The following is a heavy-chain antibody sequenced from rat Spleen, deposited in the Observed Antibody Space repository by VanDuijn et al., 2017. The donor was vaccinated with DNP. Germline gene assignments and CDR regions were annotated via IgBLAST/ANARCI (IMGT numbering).Heavy chain of an antibody. J-gene: IGHJ4*01. CDR3: ARVGGTTLYYYAMDA. D-gene: IGHD1-5*01. CDR1: GFTFSNYG. V-gene: IGHV5-29*01. Sequence: EVQLVESGGGLVQPGRSLKLSCAASGFTFSNYGMAWVRQAPQKGLEWVATITSDGSSTYYRVSVKGRFTISRENAKRTLYLQMDGLRSEDTATYYCARVGGTTLYYYAMDAWGQGTSVTVSS. CDR2: ITSDGSST.